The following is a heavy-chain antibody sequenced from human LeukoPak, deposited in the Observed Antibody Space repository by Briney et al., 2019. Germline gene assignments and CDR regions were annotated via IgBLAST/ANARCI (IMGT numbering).Heavy chain of an antibody. CDR2: IYYSGST. J-gene: IGHJ4*02. CDR1: GGSISSGDYY. D-gene: IGHD2-8*01. CDR3: ARTLAGVYYFDY. Sequence: SETLSLTCTVSGGSISSGDYYWSWIRQPPGKGLEWIGYIYYSGSTNYNPSLKSRVTISVDTSKNQFSLKLSSVTAADTAVYYCARTLAGVYYFDYWGQGTLVTVSS. V-gene: IGHV4-30-4*01.